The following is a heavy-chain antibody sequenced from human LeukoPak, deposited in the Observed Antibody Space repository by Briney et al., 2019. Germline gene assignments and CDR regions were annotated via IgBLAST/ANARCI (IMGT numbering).Heavy chain of an antibody. J-gene: IGHJ4*02. V-gene: IGHV1-2*02. D-gene: IGHD1-1*01. CDR3: VRGRQWGTAAVDY. CDR1: GYTFTGYY. Sequence: ASVKVSCKASGYTFTGYYMHWLRQAPGQGLEWMGWINPNSGVTNYAQKFQGRVTMTTDTSTSTAYMELRSLRSDDTAVYYCVRGRQWGTAAVDYWGQGTLVTVSS. CDR2: INPNSGVT.